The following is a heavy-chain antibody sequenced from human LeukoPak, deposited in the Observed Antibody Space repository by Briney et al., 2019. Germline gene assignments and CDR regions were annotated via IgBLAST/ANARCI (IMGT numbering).Heavy chain of an antibody. CDR2: VSGSGGRGTT. D-gene: IGHD6-13*01. V-gene: IGHV3-23*01. J-gene: IGHJ4*02. CDR3: ARDPHAAAGWD. Sequence: GGSLRLSCAASGFSISSAAMSWVRQAPGKGLEWVSTVSGSGGRGTTYYADSVKGRFTISRDNSKNTLYLQMNSLRAEDTAVYYCARDPHAAAGWDWGQGTLVTVSS. CDR1: GFSISSAA.